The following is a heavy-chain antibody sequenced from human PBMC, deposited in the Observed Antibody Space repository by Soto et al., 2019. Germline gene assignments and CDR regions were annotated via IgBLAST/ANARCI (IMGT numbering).Heavy chain of an antibody. Sequence: SVKVSCKTSGGTFNSYIITWVRQAPGQGLEWMGGIIPIFGSADYAQKLQGRVTITTDESTSTAYMELSSLRSEDTAVYYCARAFASNKYYFDSWGQGTQVTVSS. D-gene: IGHD3-3*02. CDR2: IIPIFGSA. V-gene: IGHV1-69*05. CDR3: ARAFASNKYYFDS. CDR1: GGTFNSYI. J-gene: IGHJ4*02.